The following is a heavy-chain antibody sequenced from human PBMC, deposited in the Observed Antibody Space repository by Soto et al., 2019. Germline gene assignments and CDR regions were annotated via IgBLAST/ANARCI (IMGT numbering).Heavy chain of an antibody. CDR3: AREGTTIDF. Sequence: QVHLVQSGAEVKKPGASVKVSCTASGYTFTNFGISWVRQAPGQGLEWMGWISAYNGNTNYAQKFQGRVTMTTDTSTSTADMELRSLRSDDTAVYYCAREGTTIDFWGQGTLVTVSS. CDR2: ISAYNGNT. CDR1: GYTFTNFG. D-gene: IGHD4-17*01. J-gene: IGHJ4*02. V-gene: IGHV1-18*01.